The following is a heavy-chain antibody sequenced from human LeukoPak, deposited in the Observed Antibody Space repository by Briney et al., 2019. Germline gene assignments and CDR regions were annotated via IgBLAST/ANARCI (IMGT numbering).Heavy chain of an antibody. CDR2: IYYSGST. CDR1: GGSISSYY. Sequence: SETLSLTCTVSGGSISSYYWSWIRQPPGKGLEWIGYIYYSGSTNYNPSLKSRVTISVDTSKNQFSLQLNSVTPEDTAVYYCARGDYMDVWGKGTTVTVSS. J-gene: IGHJ6*03. V-gene: IGHV4-59*12. CDR3: ARGDYMDV.